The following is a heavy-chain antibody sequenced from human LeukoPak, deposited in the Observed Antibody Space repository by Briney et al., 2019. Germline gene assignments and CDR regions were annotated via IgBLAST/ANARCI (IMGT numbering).Heavy chain of an antibody. CDR3: ARTSNSPDYDSSGDWFDP. CDR1: GFTVSSSF. V-gene: IGHV3-53*01. D-gene: IGHD3-22*01. CDR2: VYRGGGA. J-gene: IGHJ5*02. Sequence: GGSLRLSCAASGFTVSSSFMSWVRQVPGKGLEWVSVVYRGGGADYADSVKGRFAISTDNSKNTLYLQMNSLRAEDTAVYHCARTSNSPDYDSSGDWFDPWGQGTLVTVSS.